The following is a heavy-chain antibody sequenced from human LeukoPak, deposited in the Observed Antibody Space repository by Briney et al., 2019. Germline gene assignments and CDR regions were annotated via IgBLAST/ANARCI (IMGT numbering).Heavy chain of an antibody. CDR2: IYYSGST. CDR3: SREGPSGSYYSAYYGMDV. D-gene: IGHD3-10*01. J-gene: IGHJ6*02. V-gene: IGHV4-59*01. Sequence: SETLSLTCIVSSGSISNYYWSWIRQPPGKGLEWIGYIYYSGSTNYNPSLKSRVTISVDTSKNQFSLELTSVTAADTAVYYCSREGPSGSYYSAYYGMDVWGQGTTVTVSS. CDR1: SGSISNYY.